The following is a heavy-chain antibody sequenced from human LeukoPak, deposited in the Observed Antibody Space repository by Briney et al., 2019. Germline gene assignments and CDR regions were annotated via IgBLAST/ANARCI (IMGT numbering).Heavy chain of an antibody. CDR2: IIPIFGTA. CDR1: GGTFSSYA. CDR3: ARETATGHRNWFDT. V-gene: IGHV1-69*13. J-gene: IGHJ5*02. Sequence: ASVKVSCKASGGTFSSYAISWVRQAPGRGLEWMGGIIPIFGTANYAQKFQGRVTITADEPTSTAYMELSSLRSEDTAVYYCARETATGHRNWFDTWAREPWSPSPQ. D-gene: IGHD2-8*02.